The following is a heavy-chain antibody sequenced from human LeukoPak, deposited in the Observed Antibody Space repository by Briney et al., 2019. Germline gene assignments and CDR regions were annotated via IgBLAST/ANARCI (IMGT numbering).Heavy chain of an antibody. D-gene: IGHD3/OR15-3a*01. V-gene: IGHV3-66*03. Sequence: GGSLRLSCAVSGFRVIDYYMGWVRQAPGKGLGWVGLIRDSGEAFYADFVRGRFAISRDESENTLYLQMSSLRVEDTAVYFCARDRAALQDWVEFDPWGQGTPVIVPS. CDR1: GFRVIDYY. CDR2: IRDSGEA. CDR3: ARDRAALQDWVEFDP. J-gene: IGHJ5*02.